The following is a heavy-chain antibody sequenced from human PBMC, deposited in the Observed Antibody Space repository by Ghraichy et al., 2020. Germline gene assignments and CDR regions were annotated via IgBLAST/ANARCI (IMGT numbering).Heavy chain of an antibody. CDR3: GSSGNFYYYYVMDI. V-gene: IGHV4-38-2*02. D-gene: IGHD3-10*01. Sequence: SQTLSLTCTVSGYSIRSGYYWGWIRQSPGKGLEWIGNIYHTGRSYYNPSLKSRVTISLDTSKNQFSLNLSSVTAADTAVYYCGSSGNFYYYYVMDIWGQGTTVTVSS. CDR1: GYSIRSGYY. J-gene: IGHJ6*02. CDR2: IYHTGRS.